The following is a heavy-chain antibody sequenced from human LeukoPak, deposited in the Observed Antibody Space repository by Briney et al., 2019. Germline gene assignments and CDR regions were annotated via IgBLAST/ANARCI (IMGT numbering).Heavy chain of an antibody. D-gene: IGHD1-1*01. Sequence: SETLSLTCTVYVGSFSDSYWIWIRQPPGRGLEWIGQIRYSGTTNYNPSLKSRFTMSVDTYNNHVSLKLTSVTPADTAVYYCARTRGRLEPWGQGPLVPVSS. CDR2: IRYSGTT. CDR3: ARTRGRLEP. V-gene: IGHV4-34*01. J-gene: IGHJ5*02. CDR1: VGSFSDSY.